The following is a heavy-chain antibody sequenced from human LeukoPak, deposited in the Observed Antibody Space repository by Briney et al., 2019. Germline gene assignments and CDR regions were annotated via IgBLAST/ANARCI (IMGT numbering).Heavy chain of an antibody. CDR3: ARGSSSWYTPFDY. D-gene: IGHD6-13*01. Sequence: GGSLRLSCAVSGFTFSSYAMNWVRQAPGKGLEWVSAISGSGGSTYYADSVKGRFTISRDKSKNTLYLQMNSLRAEDTAVYYCARGSSSWYTPFDYWGQGTLVTVSS. CDR2: ISGSGGST. J-gene: IGHJ4*02. V-gene: IGHV3-23*01. CDR1: GFTFSSYA.